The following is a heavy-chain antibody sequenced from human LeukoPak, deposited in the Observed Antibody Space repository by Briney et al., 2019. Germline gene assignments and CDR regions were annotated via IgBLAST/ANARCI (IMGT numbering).Heavy chain of an antibody. V-gene: IGHV3-9*01. J-gene: IGHJ3*02. CDR1: GFTFDDYA. CDR3: AKDIVGATTGAFDI. CDR2: ISWNSGSI. Sequence: GGSLRLSCAASGFTFDDYAMHWVRQAPGKGLEWVSGISWNSGSIGYADSVKGRLTISRDNAKNSLYLQMNSLRAEDTALYYRAKDIVGATTGAFDIWGQGTMVTVSS. D-gene: IGHD1-26*01.